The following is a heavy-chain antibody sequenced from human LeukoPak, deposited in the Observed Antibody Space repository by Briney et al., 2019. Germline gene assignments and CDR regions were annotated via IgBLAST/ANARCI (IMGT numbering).Heavy chain of an antibody. CDR2: INHSGST. V-gene: IGHV4-34*01. CDR3: ARRRSLRTYYYDSSGYYPDDAFDI. CDR1: GGSFSGYY. J-gene: IGHJ3*02. D-gene: IGHD3-22*01. Sequence: SETLSLTCAVYGGSFSGYYWSWIRQPPGKGLEWIGEINHSGSTNYNPSLKSRVTISVDTSKNQFSLKLSSVTAADTAVYYCARRRSLRTYYYDSSGYYPDDAFDIWGQGTMVTVSS.